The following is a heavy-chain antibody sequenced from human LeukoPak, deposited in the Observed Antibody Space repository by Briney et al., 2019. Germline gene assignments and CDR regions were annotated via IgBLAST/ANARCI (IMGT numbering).Heavy chain of an antibody. CDR3: ARLTSGNGLDV. D-gene: IGHD3-3*01. CDR2: IYSGNRT. V-gene: IGHV3-66*04. CDR1: GFAVSNNY. J-gene: IGHJ6*02. Sequence: GGSLRLSCAASGFAVSNNYMTWVRQAPGKGLEWVSVIYSGNRTKYADSVKGRFIISRDNSKNTLLFQMNSLRAEDTAVYYCARLTSGNGLDVWGRGTTVTVS.